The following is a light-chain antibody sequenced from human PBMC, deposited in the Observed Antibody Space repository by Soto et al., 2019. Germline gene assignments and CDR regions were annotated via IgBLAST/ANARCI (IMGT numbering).Light chain of an antibody. V-gene: IGKV1-5*03. CDR3: QQYNSYLT. CDR1: QSISSW. J-gene: IGKJ1*01. Sequence: DIQMTQSPSTLSASVGDRVTITCRASQSISSWLAWYQQKPGKAPKLLIYKASSLESGVPSRFSGSGSGTAFTLTISSLQPDDFATYYCQQYNSYLTFGQGTKVEIK. CDR2: KAS.